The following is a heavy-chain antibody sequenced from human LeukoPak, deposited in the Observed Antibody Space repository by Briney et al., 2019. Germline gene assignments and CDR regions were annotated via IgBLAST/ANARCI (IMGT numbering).Heavy chain of an antibody. Sequence: GGSLRLSCTASGFTFGDYAMSWVRQAPGKGLEWVGFIRSKAYGGTTEYAASVKGRFTISRDDSKSIAYLQMNSLKTEDTAVYYCTSELGYCSGGSCLPRDYWGQGTLVTVS. D-gene: IGHD2-15*01. CDR1: GFTFGDYA. V-gene: IGHV3-49*04. CDR2: IRSKAYGGTT. J-gene: IGHJ4*02. CDR3: TSELGYCSGGSCLPRDY.